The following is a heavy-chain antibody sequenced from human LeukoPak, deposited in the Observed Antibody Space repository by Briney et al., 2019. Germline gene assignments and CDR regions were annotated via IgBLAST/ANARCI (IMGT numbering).Heavy chain of an antibody. V-gene: IGHV5-51*01. CDR3: ATHLSNTDNY. D-gene: IGHD2/OR15-2a*01. CDR1: GYSFPNYW. CDR2: IPPGDSDT. J-gene: IGHJ4*02. Sequence: GESLKISCKGSGYSFPNYWIGWVRQMPGKGLEWMGNIPPGDSDTRYSPSFQGQVTISADKSINTAYLQWGSVEASDTAMYYCATHLSNTDNYWGQGTLVTVSS.